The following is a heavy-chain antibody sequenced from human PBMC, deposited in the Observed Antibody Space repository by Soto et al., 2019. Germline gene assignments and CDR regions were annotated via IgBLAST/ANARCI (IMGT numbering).Heavy chain of an antibody. CDR3: AKDLRVVLEPYYFDY. Sequence: HPGGSLRLSCAASGFTFSSYAMSWVRQAPGKGLEWVSAISGSGGSTYYADSVKGRFTISRDNSKNTLYLQMNSLRAEDTAVYYCAKDLRVVLEPYYFDYWGQGTLVTVSS. CDR2: ISGSGGST. J-gene: IGHJ4*02. V-gene: IGHV3-23*01. CDR1: GFTFSSYA. D-gene: IGHD1-1*01.